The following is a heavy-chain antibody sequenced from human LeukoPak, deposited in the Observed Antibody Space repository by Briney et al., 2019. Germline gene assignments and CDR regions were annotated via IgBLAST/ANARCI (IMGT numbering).Heavy chain of an antibody. CDR1: GRTVSSNY. V-gene: IGHV3-53*01. CDR3: AREDRGHWSRRAFDI. Sequence: GGSLRLSCAASGRTVSSNYMSWVRQAPGKGLEWVSVIYGGGSTYYADSVKGRFTIPRDNSKNTSYLQMNSLSAEDTAVYYCAREDRGHWSRRAFDIWGQGTVVTVTS. D-gene: IGHD3-10*01. J-gene: IGHJ3*02. CDR2: IYGGGST.